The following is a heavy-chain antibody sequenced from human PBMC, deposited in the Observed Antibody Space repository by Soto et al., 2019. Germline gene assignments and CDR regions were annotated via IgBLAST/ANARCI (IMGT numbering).Heavy chain of an antibody. J-gene: IGHJ2*01. CDR1: GFTFSSYA. CDR3: ARRSPGWYFAL. V-gene: IGHV3-64*01. Sequence: EVQLVESGGGLVQPGGSLRLSCAASGFTFSSYAMHWVRQAPGKGLEYVSAISSNGGSTYYANSVKGRFTISRNNSKNTLYLQMGRLRAEDMAVYYCARRSPGWYFALWGRGTLVTVSS. CDR2: ISSNGGST.